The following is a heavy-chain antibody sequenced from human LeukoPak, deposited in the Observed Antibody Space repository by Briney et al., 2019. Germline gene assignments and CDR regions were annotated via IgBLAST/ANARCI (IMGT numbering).Heavy chain of an antibody. CDR3: ARLHSDYYDSSGYSGYFDY. V-gene: IGHV1-69*04. J-gene: IGHJ4*02. D-gene: IGHD3-22*01. Sequence: SVRVSCKASGGTFSSYAISWVRQAPGQRLEWMGRIIPILGIANYAQKFQGRVTITADKSTSTAYMELSSLRSEDTAVYYCARLHSDYYDSSGYSGYFDYWGQGTLVTVSS. CDR2: IIPILGIA. CDR1: GGTFSSYA.